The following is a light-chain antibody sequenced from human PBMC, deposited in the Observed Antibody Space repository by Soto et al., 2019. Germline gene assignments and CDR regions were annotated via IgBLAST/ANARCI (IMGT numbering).Light chain of an antibody. CDR2: DVS. V-gene: IGLV2-14*03. CDR1: SSDVGGNKY. Sequence: QSALTQPASVSGSPGQSITISCTGTSSDVGGNKYVSWYQHYPGKAPKLMICDVSNRPSGVSNCFSGSKSGNTASLTISGLQAEDDADYYCRAFTATTFVFGTGTKVTVL. CDR3: RAFTATTFV. J-gene: IGLJ1*01.